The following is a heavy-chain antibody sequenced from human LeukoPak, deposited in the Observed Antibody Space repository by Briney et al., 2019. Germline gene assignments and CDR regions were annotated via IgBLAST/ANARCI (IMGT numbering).Heavy chain of an antibody. D-gene: IGHD1-7*01. Sequence: GGSLRLSCAASGFTFSGYSINWVRQAPGKGLEWVSSISSYSAYIYYADSVKGRFTISRDNAKNSLYLQMSSLRAEDTAVYYCARLNGNFGSYYFDYWGQGTLVTVSS. CDR1: GFTFSGYS. CDR2: ISSYSAYI. CDR3: ARLNGNFGSYYFDY. J-gene: IGHJ4*02. V-gene: IGHV3-21*01.